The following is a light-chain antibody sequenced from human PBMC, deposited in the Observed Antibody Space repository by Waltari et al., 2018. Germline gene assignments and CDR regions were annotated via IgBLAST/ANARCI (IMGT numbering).Light chain of an antibody. Sequence: SSELTQDPAVSVALGQTVRITCQGDSLRRYYASWYQQRPGQAPRLVLYGQANRPSGFPDRFSGSTSGDTASFTITGAQAEDEAYYYCHSRDTISTRVFGGGTRLTV. CDR3: HSRDTISTRV. CDR2: GQA. J-gene: IGLJ3*02. V-gene: IGLV3-19*01. CDR1: SLRRYY.